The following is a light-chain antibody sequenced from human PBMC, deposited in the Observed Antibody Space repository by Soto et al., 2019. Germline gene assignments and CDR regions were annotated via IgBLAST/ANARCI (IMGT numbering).Light chain of an antibody. J-gene: IGKJ5*01. Sequence: IQLTQSPSSLSASVGDRVTITCRASQGISSYLAWYQQKPGKAPELLIYAASTLHSGVPSRFSGSGSGTDFTLTISSLQPEDSATYYCQQLDTYPITFGQGTRLEIK. CDR1: QGISSY. CDR3: QQLDTYPIT. CDR2: AAS. V-gene: IGKV1-9*01.